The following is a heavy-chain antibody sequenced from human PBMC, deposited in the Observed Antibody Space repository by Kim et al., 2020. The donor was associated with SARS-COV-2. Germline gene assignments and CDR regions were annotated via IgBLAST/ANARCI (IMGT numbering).Heavy chain of an antibody. CDR3: ARVKEKSGYGYGYFDY. D-gene: IGHD5-12*01. Sequence: SETLSLTCTVSGGSISSGSYYWSWVRQPAGKRLECIGRIYPSGGTNYNPSLKSRVTISVDTPKNQFSLKLSSVTAADTAVYYCARVKEKSGYGYGYFDYWGQGALITVSS. V-gene: IGHV4-61*02. CDR1: GGSISSGSYY. CDR2: IYPSGGT. J-gene: IGHJ4*02.